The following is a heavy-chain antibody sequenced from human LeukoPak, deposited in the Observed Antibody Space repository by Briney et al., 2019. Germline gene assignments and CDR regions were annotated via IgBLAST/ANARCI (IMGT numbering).Heavy chain of an antibody. J-gene: IGHJ4*02. CDR1: GGPFSGYY. D-gene: IGHD3-10*01. Sequence: SESLSLTCAVYGGPFSGYYWSWIRRPPGKGLEWIGEINHSGSTNYNPSLKSRVTISVDTSKNQFSLKLSSVTAADTAVYYCARSNMVRGVRALDYWGQGTLVTVS. CDR3: ARSNMVRGVRALDY. CDR2: INHSGST. V-gene: IGHV4-34*01.